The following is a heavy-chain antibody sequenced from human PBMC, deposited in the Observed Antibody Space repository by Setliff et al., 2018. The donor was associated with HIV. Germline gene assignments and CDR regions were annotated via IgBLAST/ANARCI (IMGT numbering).Heavy chain of an antibody. Sequence: SETLSLTCSVYGVSINLHHWSWIRQSPGKGLECIGSVSDTGTTNYNPSLRSRVTISSDTSKNQFSLRLTSVTAADTALYFCARHKVISKLGGLIQDYFYYGLDAWGQGTTVTVSS. J-gene: IGHJ6*02. D-gene: IGHD3-16*01. CDR3: ARHKVISKLGGLIQDYFYYGLDA. CDR1: GVSINLHH. V-gene: IGHV4-59*11. CDR2: VSDTGTT.